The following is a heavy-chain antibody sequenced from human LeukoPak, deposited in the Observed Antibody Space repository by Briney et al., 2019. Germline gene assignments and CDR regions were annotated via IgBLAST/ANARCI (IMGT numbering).Heavy chain of an antibody. V-gene: IGHV3-9*01. CDR2: ISWNGGSI. D-gene: IGHD3-10*01. J-gene: IGHJ4*02. Sequence: GGSLRLSCAASGFTFDDYAMHWVRQAPGKGLEWVSGISWNGGSIGYADSVKGRFTISRDNAKNSLYLQMNSLRAEDTALYYCAKDKVLLWFGGPFDYWGQGTLVTVSS. CDR3: AKDKVLLWFGGPFDY. CDR1: GFTFDDYA.